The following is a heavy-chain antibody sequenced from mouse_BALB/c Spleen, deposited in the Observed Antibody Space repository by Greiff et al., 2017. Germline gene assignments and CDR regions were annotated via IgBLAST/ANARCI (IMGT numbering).Heavy chain of an antibody. D-gene: IGHD2-1*01. CDR2: IYPGSGNT. CDR1: GYAFTNYW. J-gene: IGHJ2*01. V-gene: IGHV1-63*01. Sequence: QVQLKQSGAELVRPGTSVKISCKASGYAFTNYWLGWVKQRPGHGLEWIGDIYPGSGNTYYNEKFKGKATLTADKSSSTAYMQLSSLTSEDSAVYFCARSVYYGNSYFDYGGQGTTLTVSS. CDR3: ARSVYYGNSYFDY.